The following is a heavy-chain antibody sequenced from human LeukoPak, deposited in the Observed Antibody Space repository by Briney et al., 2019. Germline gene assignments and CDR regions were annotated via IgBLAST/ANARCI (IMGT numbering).Heavy chain of an antibody. CDR1: GGTFSRYA. V-gene: IGHV1-69*04. D-gene: IGHD3/OR15-3a*01. Sequence: GASVKVSCKASGGTFSRYAISWVRQAPGQGLEWMGRIIPILGIANYAQKFQGRVTITADKSTSTAYMELSSLRSEDAAVYYCARDVGLAGPFDYWGQGTLVTVSS. J-gene: IGHJ4*02. CDR2: IIPILGIA. CDR3: ARDVGLAGPFDY.